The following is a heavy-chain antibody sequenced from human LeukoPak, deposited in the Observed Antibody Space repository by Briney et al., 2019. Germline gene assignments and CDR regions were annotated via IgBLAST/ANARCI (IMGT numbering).Heavy chain of an antibody. Sequence: SVKVSCKASGGTLSSYAISWGRKAPGQRVEWVGRIIPILGIANYAQKFQGRVTITADKSTSTAYMELSSLRCEDTAVYYCARVNSYGSRGYYFDYWGQGTLVTVSS. V-gene: IGHV1-69*04. CDR2: IIPILGIA. D-gene: IGHD5-18*01. CDR1: GGTLSSYA. CDR3: ARVNSYGSRGYYFDY. J-gene: IGHJ4*02.